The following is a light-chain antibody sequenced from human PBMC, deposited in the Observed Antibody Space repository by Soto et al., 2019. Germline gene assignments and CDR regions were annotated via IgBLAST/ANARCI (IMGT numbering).Light chain of an antibody. V-gene: IGKV3-11*01. CDR3: QQRSNWPLIT. Sequence: EIVITQSPSTLSLSPGERSTLSCMASQSVSSNLAWYQQKPGQAPRLLIYGASTRATGIPARFSGSGSGTDFTLTISSLEPEDFAVYYCQQRSNWPLITFGQGTRLEIK. CDR1: QSVSSN. J-gene: IGKJ5*01. CDR2: GAS.